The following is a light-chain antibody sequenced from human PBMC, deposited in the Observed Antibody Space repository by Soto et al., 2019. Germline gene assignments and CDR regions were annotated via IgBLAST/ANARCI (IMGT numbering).Light chain of an antibody. CDR2: EAS. CDR1: STDFVSYNR. Sequence: QSVLTQPPSVSGSPGQSVTISCTGTSTDFVSYNRVSWYQQPPGTAPKLIIYEASNRPSGVPDRFSGSKSGNTASLTISGLQAADVADYYCSLYTSENTYVFGTGTKLTVL. CDR3: SLYTSENTYV. V-gene: IGLV2-18*01. J-gene: IGLJ1*01.